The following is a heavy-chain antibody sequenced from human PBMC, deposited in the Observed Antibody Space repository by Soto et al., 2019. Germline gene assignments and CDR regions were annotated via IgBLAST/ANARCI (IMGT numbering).Heavy chain of an antibody. CDR2: ISAYNGNT. J-gene: IGHJ5*02. V-gene: IGHV1-18*01. CDR3: ARACPLLWFGELLTESNWFDP. Sequence: QVQLVQSGAEVKKPGASVKVSCKASGYTFTSYGISWVRQAPGQGLEWMGWISAYNGNTNYAQKLQGRVTMTTDTSTSTAYMELRSLRSDDTAVYYCARACPLLWFGELLTESNWFDPWGQGTLVTVSS. D-gene: IGHD3-10*01. CDR1: GYTFTSYG.